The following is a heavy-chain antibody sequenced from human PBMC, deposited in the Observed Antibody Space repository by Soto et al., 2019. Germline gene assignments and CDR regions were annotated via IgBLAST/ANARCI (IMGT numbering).Heavy chain of an antibody. D-gene: IGHD5-12*01. J-gene: IGHJ4*02. CDR1: GYTFTSYG. CDR3: ARDNGYESDY. Sequence: QVQLVQSGAEVKKPGASVKVSCKASGYTFTSYGISWVRQAPGQGLEWMGWISAYNGNTNYAQKLQGRVTMTTDTTTRTAYMALRCLRSEDPAVYYCARDNGYESDYWGQGTLVTVSS. CDR2: ISAYNGNT. V-gene: IGHV1-18*01.